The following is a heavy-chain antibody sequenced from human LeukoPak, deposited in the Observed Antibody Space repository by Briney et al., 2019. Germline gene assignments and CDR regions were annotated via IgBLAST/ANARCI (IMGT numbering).Heavy chain of an antibody. CDR2: MNPNSGNT. CDR1: GYTFTTYD. D-gene: IGHD4-23*01. J-gene: IGHJ5*02. V-gene: IGHV1-8*01. CDR3: ARGPNKSDGGNSGSAWFDP. Sequence: AASVKVSCKASGYTFTTYDINWVRQATGQGLEWMGWMNPNSGNTGYAQKFQGRVTMTRNTSISTAYMELSSLRSEDTAVYYCARGPNKSDGGNSGSAWFDPWGQGNLVTVSS.